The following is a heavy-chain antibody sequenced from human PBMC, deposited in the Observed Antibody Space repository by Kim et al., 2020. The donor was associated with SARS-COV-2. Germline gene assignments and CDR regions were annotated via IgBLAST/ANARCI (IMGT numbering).Heavy chain of an antibody. J-gene: IGHJ3*02. CDR2: ISYDGSNK. CDR3: AKEGYCSSTSCYDSYI. Sequence: RGSLRLSCAASGFTFSSYGMHWVRQAPGKGLEWVAVISYDGSNKYYADSVKGRFTISRDNSKNTLYLQMNSLRAEDTAVYYCAKEGYCSSTSCYDSYIWGQGTMVTVSS. D-gene: IGHD2-2*01. CDR1: GFTFSSYG. V-gene: IGHV3-30*18.